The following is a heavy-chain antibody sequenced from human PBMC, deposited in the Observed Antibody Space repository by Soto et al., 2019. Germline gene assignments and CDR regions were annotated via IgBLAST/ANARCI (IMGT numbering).Heavy chain of an antibody. V-gene: IGHV3-30*18. D-gene: IGHD6-19*01. CDR1: GFTFSDYA. CDR2: VSHDGRNT. CDR3: AKGGRQWLVTSDFNY. J-gene: IGHJ4*02. Sequence: VQLVESGGGVVQPGRSLRLSCADSGFTFSDYAMHWVRQAPGKGLEWVAFVSHDGRNTHYADSVKGRFTISRDSSENTVSLEMTSLRAEDTAVYYCAKGGRQWLVTSDFNYWGQGALVSVSS.